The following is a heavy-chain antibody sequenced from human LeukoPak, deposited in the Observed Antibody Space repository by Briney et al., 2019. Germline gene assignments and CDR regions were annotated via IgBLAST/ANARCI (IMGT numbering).Heavy chain of an antibody. Sequence: ASVKVSCKASGYTFTTYGISWVRQAPGEGLEWMGWINANNGDTHYAQNLQGRIPMTTDTSTSTVYMELRSLRSDDTAVYYCTRDFVLLTSYDVFENWGQGTLVTVSS. CDR1: GYTFTTYG. CDR2: INANNGDT. V-gene: IGHV1-18*01. CDR3: TRDFVLLTSYDVFEN. D-gene: IGHD3-3*01. J-gene: IGHJ4*02.